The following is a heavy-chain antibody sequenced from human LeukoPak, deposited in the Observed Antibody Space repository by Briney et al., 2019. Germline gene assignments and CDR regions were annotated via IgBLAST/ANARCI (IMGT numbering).Heavy chain of an antibody. CDR3: ARDRGYHMVDP. CDR2: INGDGSST. Sequence: GGSLRLSCAASGFTFSPYWMHWVRQAPGKGLVWVSRINGDGSSTDYADSVKGRFTISRDNAKNTLYLQMNSLTAEDTAVYYCARDRGYHMVDPWGQGTLVTVSS. J-gene: IGHJ5*02. CDR1: GFTFSPYW. D-gene: IGHD5-12*01. V-gene: IGHV3-74*01.